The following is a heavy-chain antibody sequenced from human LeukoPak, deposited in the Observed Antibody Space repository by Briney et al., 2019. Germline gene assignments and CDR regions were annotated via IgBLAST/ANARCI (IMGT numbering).Heavy chain of an antibody. CDR2: INPSGGST. D-gene: IGHD3-10*01. J-gene: IGHJ4*02. Sequence: ASVKVSCKASGYTFTSYYMHWVRQAPGQGLEWMGIINPSGGSTSYAQKFQGRVTMTTDTSTSTAYMELRSLRSDDTAVYYCARDYPPREFVGDLDYWGQGTLVTVSS. V-gene: IGHV1-46*01. CDR3: ARDYPPREFVGDLDY. CDR1: GYTFTSYY.